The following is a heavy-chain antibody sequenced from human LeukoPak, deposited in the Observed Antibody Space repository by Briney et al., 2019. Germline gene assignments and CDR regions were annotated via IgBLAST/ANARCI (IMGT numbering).Heavy chain of an antibody. CDR2: ISWDGGST. CDR1: GFTFDDYA. CDR3: AKDLQRSNYYDSSGSGFDY. D-gene: IGHD3-22*01. V-gene: IGHV3-43D*03. Sequence: GGSLRLSCAASGFTFDDYAMHWVRQAPGKGLEWVSLISWDGGSTYYADSEKGRFTISRDNSKNSLYLQMNSLRAEDTAFYYCAKDLQRSNYYDSSGSGFDYWGQGTLVTVSS. J-gene: IGHJ4*02.